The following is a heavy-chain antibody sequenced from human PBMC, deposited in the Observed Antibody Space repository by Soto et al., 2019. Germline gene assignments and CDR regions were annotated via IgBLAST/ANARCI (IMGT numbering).Heavy chain of an antibody. D-gene: IGHD1-7*01. J-gene: IGHJ5*02. V-gene: IGHV3-72*01. CDR2: IRNIANSYTT. CDR1: GFTFRDHY. CDR3: ARRITGTPPADGGS. Sequence: EVQLVESGGDLVQPEGSLRLSCAVSGFTFRDHYMDWVRQAPGKGLEWVGRIRNIANSYTTDYAASVKGRFTISRDDSKNSLYRQMNSLKTEDTAMYYCARRITGTPPADGGSWGQGTLVTVSS.